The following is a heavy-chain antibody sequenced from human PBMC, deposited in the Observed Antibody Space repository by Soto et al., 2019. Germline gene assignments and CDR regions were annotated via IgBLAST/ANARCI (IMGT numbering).Heavy chain of an antibody. CDR1: GFTFSSYA. CDR3: AKLGSVLRYFDWLPSSWFDP. Sequence: GGSLRLSCAASGFTFSSYAMSWVRQAPGKGLEWVSAISGSGGSTYYADSVKGRFTISRDNSKNTLYLQMNSLRAEDTAVYYCAKLGSVLRYFDWLPSSWFDPWGQGTLVTVSS. V-gene: IGHV3-23*01. J-gene: IGHJ5*02. D-gene: IGHD3-9*01. CDR2: ISGSGGST.